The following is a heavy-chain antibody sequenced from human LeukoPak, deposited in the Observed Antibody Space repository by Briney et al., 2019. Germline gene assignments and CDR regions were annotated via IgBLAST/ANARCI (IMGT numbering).Heavy chain of an antibody. CDR2: INTDGSST. CDR1: GFTFSSYW. V-gene: IGHV3-74*01. J-gene: IGHJ4*02. Sequence: GGSLRLSCAASGFTFSSYWMHWVRQAPGKGLVWVSRINTDGSSTTYADSVKGRFTISRDNAKNTLYLQMNSLRAEDTAVYFCATSDSDSRYYFDCWGQGTLVTVSS. CDR3: ATSDSDSRYYFDC. D-gene: IGHD2-21*02.